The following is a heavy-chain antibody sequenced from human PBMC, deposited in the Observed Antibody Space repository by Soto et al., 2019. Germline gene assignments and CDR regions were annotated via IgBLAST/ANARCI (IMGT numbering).Heavy chain of an antibody. V-gene: IGHV4-59*08. Sequence: QVQLQESGPGLVKPSETLSLTCTVSGGSISRYYWSWIRQPPGKGLEWIAYIYYTGRTDYKPSLKSRITTSIDTSKSQFSLKVTSVTAAVTAVYYCARHGDCYNSGTLTGFDSWGQGTLVTVSS. CDR2: IYYTGRT. CDR3: ARHGDCYNSGTLTGFDS. D-gene: IGHD2-21*01. J-gene: IGHJ4*02. CDR1: GGSISRYY.